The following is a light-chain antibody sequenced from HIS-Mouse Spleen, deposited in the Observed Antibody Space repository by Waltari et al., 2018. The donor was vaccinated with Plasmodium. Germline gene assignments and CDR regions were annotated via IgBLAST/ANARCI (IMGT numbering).Light chain of an antibody. Sequence: SYELTQPLSVSVALGQTARITCGGNNIGSKNVHWYQQKPGQAPVLVIYRDRNRPAGFPGRFSGSNAGNTATLTISRAQAGDEADYYCQVWDSSTVVFGGGTKLTVL. CDR3: QVWDSSTVV. V-gene: IGLV3-9*01. CDR2: RDR. J-gene: IGLJ2*01. CDR1: NIGSKN.